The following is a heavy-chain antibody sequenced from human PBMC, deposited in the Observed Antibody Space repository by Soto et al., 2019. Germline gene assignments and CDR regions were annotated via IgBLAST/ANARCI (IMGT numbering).Heavy chain of an antibody. V-gene: IGHV3-23*01. CDR3: AKEPDIVVVPAPGMDV. CDR2: ISGSGGST. D-gene: IGHD2-2*01. Sequence: GGSLRLSCAASGFTFSSYAMSWVRQAPGKGLEWVSAISGSGGSTYYADSVKGRFTISRDNSKNTLYLQMNSLRAEDTAVYYCAKEPDIVVVPAPGMDVWGQGTTVTVSS. CDR1: GFTFSSYA. J-gene: IGHJ6*02.